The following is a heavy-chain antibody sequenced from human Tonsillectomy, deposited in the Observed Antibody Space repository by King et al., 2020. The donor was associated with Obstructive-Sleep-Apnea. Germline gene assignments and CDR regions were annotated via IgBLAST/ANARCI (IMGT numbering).Heavy chain of an antibody. V-gene: IGHV3-23*04. Sequence: VQLVESGGGLVQPGGSLRLSCAASGFTFSSYAMNWVRQAPGKGLEWVSGISGSGGSTYYADSVKARVTISRDNSKNTLYLQMNSLRAEDTAVFYCAKGDGSGNYYTGHFDYWGQGTLVTVSS. D-gene: IGHD3-10*01. CDR1: GFTFSSYA. CDR2: ISGSGGST. CDR3: AKGDGSGNYYTGHFDY. J-gene: IGHJ4*02.